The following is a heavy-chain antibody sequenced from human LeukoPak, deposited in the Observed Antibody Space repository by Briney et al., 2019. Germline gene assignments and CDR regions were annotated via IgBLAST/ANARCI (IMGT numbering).Heavy chain of an antibody. Sequence: GRSLRLSCAASGFTFSSYAMHWVRQAPGKGLEWVAVKSYDGSNKYYADSVKGRFTISRDNSKNTLYLQMNSLRAEDTAVYYCARVRPGDYGGNSGWYYWGQGTLVTVSS. CDR2: KSYDGSNK. J-gene: IGHJ4*02. V-gene: IGHV3-30-3*01. CDR1: GFTFSSYA. D-gene: IGHD4-23*01. CDR3: ARVRPGDYGGNSGWYY.